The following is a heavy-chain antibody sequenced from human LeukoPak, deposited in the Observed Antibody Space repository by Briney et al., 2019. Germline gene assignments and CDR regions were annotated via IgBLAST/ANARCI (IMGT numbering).Heavy chain of an antibody. CDR1: GFTFSSYA. CDR2: ISGSGGST. Sequence: GGSLRLSCAASGFTFSSYAMSWVRQAPGKGLEWVSAISGSGGSTYYADSVKGRFTISRDNSKNTLYLQMNSLRAEDTAVYYCAKEGNYDSGGYYWGSDAFDIWGQGTMVTVSS. J-gene: IGHJ3*02. CDR3: AKEGNYDSGGYYWGSDAFDI. V-gene: IGHV3-23*01. D-gene: IGHD3-22*01.